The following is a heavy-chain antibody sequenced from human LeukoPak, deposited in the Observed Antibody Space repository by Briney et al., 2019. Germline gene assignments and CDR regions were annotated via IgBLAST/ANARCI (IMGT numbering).Heavy chain of an antibody. CDR1: GYTFTSYD. J-gene: IGHJ6*03. CDR2: MNPNSGNT. Sequence: GASVKVSCKASGYTFTSYDINWVRQATGQGLEWMGWMNPNSGNTGYAQKFQGRVTMTRNTSISTAYMELSSLRSEDTAVYYCARSVRYFDWSRTNYYCYMDVWGKGTTVTVSS. CDR3: ARSVRYFDWSRTNYYCYMDV. D-gene: IGHD3-9*01. V-gene: IGHV1-8*01.